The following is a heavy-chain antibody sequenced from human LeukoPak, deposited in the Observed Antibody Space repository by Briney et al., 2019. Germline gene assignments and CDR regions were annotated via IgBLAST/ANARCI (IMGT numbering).Heavy chain of an antibody. CDR2: IIPNSGGT. CDR1: GYTFTGYY. J-gene: IGHJ6*02. Sequence: GASVKVSCKASGYTFTGYYMHWVRQAPGQGLEWMGWIIPNSGGTNHAQKFQGRVTMTRDTSISTAYMELSRLRFDDTAVYYCHYYYYGMDVWGQGTTVTVSS. CDR3: HYYYYGMDV. V-gene: IGHV1-2*02.